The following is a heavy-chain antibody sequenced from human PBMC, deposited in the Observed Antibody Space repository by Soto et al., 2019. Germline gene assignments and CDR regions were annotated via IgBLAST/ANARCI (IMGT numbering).Heavy chain of an antibody. CDR3: ARERSSGWLEY. CDR2: MNPNSGNT. CDR1: GYTFTSYD. Sequence: QVQLVQSGAEVKKPGASVKVSCKASGYTFTSYDINWVRQATGQGLEWMGWMNPNSGNTGYAQKFEGRVTMTRNTSISTAYMEMRGVRSEATAAYYCARERSSGWLEYWGQGTLVTVSS. D-gene: IGHD6-19*01. J-gene: IGHJ4*02. V-gene: IGHV1-8*01.